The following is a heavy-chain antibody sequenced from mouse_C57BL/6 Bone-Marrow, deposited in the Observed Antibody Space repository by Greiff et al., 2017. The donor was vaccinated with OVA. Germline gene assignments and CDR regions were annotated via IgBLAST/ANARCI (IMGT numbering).Heavy chain of an antibody. CDR3: TSLITTPGDY. CDR1: GFTFSDAW. V-gene: IGHV6-6*01. D-gene: IGHD1-1*01. CDR2: IRNKANNHAT. J-gene: IGHJ4*01. Sequence: EVKLQESGGGLVQPGGSMKLSCAASGFTFSDAWMDWVRQSPEKGLEWVAEIRNKANNHATYYAESVKGRFTISRDDSKNSVYLQMNSLRAEDTGIYYSTSLITTPGDYWGQGTSVTVSS.